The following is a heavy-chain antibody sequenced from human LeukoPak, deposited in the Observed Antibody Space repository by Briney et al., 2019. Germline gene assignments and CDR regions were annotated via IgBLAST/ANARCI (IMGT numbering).Heavy chain of an antibody. V-gene: IGHV3-48*04. CDR1: GFTFSSYS. CDR3: ARDPSYYGRFRENAFDI. J-gene: IGHJ3*02. Sequence: GGSLRLSCAASGFTFSSYSMNWVRQAPGKGLEWVSYISSSSSTIYYADSVKGRFTISRDNAKNSLYLQMNSLRAEDTAVYYCARDPSYYGRFRENAFDIWGQGTMVTVSS. CDR2: ISSSSSTI. D-gene: IGHD3-10*01.